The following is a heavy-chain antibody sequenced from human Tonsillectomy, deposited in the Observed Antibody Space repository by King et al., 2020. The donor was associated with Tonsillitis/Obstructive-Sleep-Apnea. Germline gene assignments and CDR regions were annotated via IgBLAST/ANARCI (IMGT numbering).Heavy chain of an antibody. CDR1: GGSTSSYY. CDR3: AREGAVMNAFDI. V-gene: IGHV4-59*01. CDR2: IYYSGGT. J-gene: IGHJ3*02. Sequence: QLQESGPGLVKPSETLSLTCTVSGGSTSSYYRSWIRQPPGKGLECIGYIYYSGGTNYNPSLKSRVTISVDTSKNQFSLKLSSVTAADTAVYYCAREGAVMNAFDIWGQGTMVTVSS. D-gene: IGHD2-8*01.